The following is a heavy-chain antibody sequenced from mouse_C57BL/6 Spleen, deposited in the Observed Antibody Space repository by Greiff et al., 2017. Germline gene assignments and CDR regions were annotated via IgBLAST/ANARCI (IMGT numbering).Heavy chain of an antibody. Sequence: VQLQQSGPELVKPGASVKISCKASGYSFTSYYIHWVKQRPGQGLEWIGWIYPGSGNTKYNEKFKGKATLTADTSSSTAYMQLSSLTSEDSAVYYGARQLNYGSSQAWFAYWGQGTLVTVSA. V-gene: IGHV1-66*01. D-gene: IGHD1-1*01. CDR2: IYPGSGNT. CDR3: ARQLNYGSSQAWFAY. J-gene: IGHJ3*01. CDR1: GYSFTSYY.